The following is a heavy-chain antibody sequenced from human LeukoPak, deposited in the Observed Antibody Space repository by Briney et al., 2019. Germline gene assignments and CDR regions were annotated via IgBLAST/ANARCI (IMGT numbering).Heavy chain of an antibody. Sequence: GASVKVSCKVSGYTLTELSMHWVRQAPGKGLEWMGGFDPEDGETIYAQKFQGRVTMTEDTSTDTAYMELSSLRSEDTAVYYCATGRSDFWSGHSRIDAFDIWGQGTMVTVSS. CDR3: ATGRSDFWSGHSRIDAFDI. J-gene: IGHJ3*02. CDR2: FDPEDGET. V-gene: IGHV1-24*01. CDR1: GYTLTELS. D-gene: IGHD3-3*01.